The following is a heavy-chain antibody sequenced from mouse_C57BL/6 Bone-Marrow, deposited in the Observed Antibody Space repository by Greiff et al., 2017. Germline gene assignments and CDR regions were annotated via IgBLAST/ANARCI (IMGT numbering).Heavy chain of an antibody. D-gene: IGHD2-5*01. J-gene: IGHJ1*03. CDR2: IYPRSGNT. CDR3: ARERATIVTPWYFDV. CDR1: GYTFTSYG. V-gene: IGHV1-81*01. Sequence: VQLQQSGAELARPGASVKLSCKASGYTFTSYGISWVKQRTGQGLEWIGEIYPRSGNTYYNEKFKGKATLTADKSSSTAYMELRSLTSEDSAVYFCARERATIVTPWYFDVWGTGTTVTVSS.